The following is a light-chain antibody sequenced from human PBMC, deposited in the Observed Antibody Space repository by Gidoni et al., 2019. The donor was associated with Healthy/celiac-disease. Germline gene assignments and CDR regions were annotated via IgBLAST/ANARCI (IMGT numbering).Light chain of an antibody. CDR1: QSISSY. CDR2: DAS. Sequence: DIQITQSPSALYASLGDRVTTTCRASQSISSYLNWYQQKPGKAPKLLIYDASSLQIGVPSRFSGSGSGTDFTLTISSLQPEDFATYYCQQSYSTPQTFXQXTKLEIK. CDR3: QQSYSTPQT. J-gene: IGKJ2*01. V-gene: IGKV1-39*01.